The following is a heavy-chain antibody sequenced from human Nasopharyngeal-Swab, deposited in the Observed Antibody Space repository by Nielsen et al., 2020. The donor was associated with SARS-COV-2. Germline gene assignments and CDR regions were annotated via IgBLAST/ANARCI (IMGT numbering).Heavy chain of an antibody. Sequence: WMRQSPGQGLEWIGEINHSGSTNYNPSLKSRVTISVDTSKNQFSLKLSSVTAADTAVYYCARGRGYFDWLLSPFYMDVWGKGTTVTVSS. V-gene: IGHV4-34*01. CDR2: INHSGST. J-gene: IGHJ6*03. D-gene: IGHD3-9*01. CDR3: ARGRGYFDWLLSPFYMDV.